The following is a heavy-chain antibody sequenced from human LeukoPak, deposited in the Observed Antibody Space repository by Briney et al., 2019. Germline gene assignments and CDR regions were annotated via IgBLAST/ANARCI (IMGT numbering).Heavy chain of an antibody. Sequence: GASVKVSCKASGYTFTSYDINWVRQAPGQGLEWMGRISPNSGDTIYSEKFQGRVTMTRDTSISTVYMDLSGLRSDDTALYYCARVCASGRCHFDYWGQGTLVTVSS. CDR1: GYTFTSYD. D-gene: IGHD6-19*01. CDR3: ARVCASGRCHFDY. CDR2: ISPNSGDT. V-gene: IGHV1-2*06. J-gene: IGHJ4*02.